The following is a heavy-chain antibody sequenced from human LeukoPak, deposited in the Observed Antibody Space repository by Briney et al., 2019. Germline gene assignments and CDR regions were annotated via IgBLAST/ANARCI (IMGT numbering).Heavy chain of an antibody. CDR1: GGSISSYY. V-gene: IGHV4-59*01. D-gene: IGHD7-27*01. CDR2: IYYSGST. J-gene: IGHJ4*02. Sequence: SETLSLTCTVSGGSISSYYWSWIRQPPGKGLEWIGYIYYSGSTNYNPSLKSRVTISVDTSKNQFSLKLSSVTAADTAVYYCARGWIKGNSNWGYWGQGTLVTVSS. CDR3: ARGWIKGNSNWGY.